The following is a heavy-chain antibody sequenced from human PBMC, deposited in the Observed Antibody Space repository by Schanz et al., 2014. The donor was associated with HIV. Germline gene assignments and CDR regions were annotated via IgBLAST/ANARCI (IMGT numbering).Heavy chain of an antibody. CDR2: ISYDGNTK. CDR3: AKDRRGGYQFLYGLDV. J-gene: IGHJ6*02. CDR1: GFRFSRDW. D-gene: IGHD2-2*01. V-gene: IGHV3-30*18. Sequence: VVLVESGGGLVQPGGSLRLSCAASGFRFSRDWMTWVRQAPGMGLEWVALISYDGNTKYYADSVKGRVSISRDKSKNTLYLQMNRLRAEDTAVYYCAKDRRGGYQFLYGLDVWGQGTTVTVSS.